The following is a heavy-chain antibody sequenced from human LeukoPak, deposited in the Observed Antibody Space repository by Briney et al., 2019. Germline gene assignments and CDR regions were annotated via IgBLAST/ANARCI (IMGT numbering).Heavy chain of an antibody. V-gene: IGHV1-2*02. Sequence: ASVKVSFKSSGYTFTNYYMHRVRHATGQGLEWNGWINPNSAGTNYAQMYQGRVTMTRDTSISTAYMELSRLRSDDTAVYYCARVRTTVTTSSGMDVWGQGTTVTVSS. CDR2: INPNSAGT. J-gene: IGHJ6*02. CDR3: ARVRTTVTTSSGMDV. D-gene: IGHD4-17*01. CDR1: GYTFTNYY.